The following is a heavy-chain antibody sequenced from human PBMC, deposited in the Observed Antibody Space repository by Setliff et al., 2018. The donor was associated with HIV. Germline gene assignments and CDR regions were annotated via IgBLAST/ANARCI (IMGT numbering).Heavy chain of an antibody. CDR1: GFTFSTYS. V-gene: IGHV3-21*01. Sequence: PGGSLRLSCAASGFTFSTYSMSWVRQAPGKGLEWVSSISSSGTYIYYADSMKGRFTISRDKAGNSLYLQLNNVRAEDTAVYYCTRMIPPRSNRFSSGWFDYWGQGTVVTSPQ. D-gene: IGHD6-19*01. CDR3: TRMIPPRSNRFSSGWFDY. CDR2: ISSSGTYI. J-gene: IGHJ4*02.